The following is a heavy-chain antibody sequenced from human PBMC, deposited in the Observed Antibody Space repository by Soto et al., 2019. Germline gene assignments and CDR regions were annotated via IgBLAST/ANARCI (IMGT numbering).Heavy chain of an antibody. CDR1: GFTFSSNA. CDR2: ISGSGGVT. CDR3: AREGVYSDYGDAFDI. V-gene: IGHV3-23*01. Sequence: EVQLLGSGGGLVQPGGSLRISCAASGFTFSSNAMSWVRQAPGKGLEWVSCISGSGGVTYYADSVKGRFTISRDNSKNTLSLEMNRLRVEDTAVYYCAREGVYSDYGDAFDIWGQGTMVTVSS. D-gene: IGHD5-12*01. J-gene: IGHJ3*02.